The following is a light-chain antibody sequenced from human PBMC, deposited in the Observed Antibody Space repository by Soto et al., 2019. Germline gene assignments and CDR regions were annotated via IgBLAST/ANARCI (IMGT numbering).Light chain of an antibody. J-gene: IGKJ5*01. CDR3: QQRET. Sequence: EIVLTQSPATLSLSPGERATLSCGASQSVSSNLAWYQQKQGQAPRLLIYDASSRATGIPAKFSGSGSGTDFTLTISSLEPEESAVYYCQQRETFGQGTRLEIK. V-gene: IGKV3-11*01. CDR1: QSVSSN. CDR2: DAS.